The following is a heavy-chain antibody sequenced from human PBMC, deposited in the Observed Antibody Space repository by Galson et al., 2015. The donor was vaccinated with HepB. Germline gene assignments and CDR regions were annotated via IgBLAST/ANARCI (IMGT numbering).Heavy chain of an antibody. J-gene: IGHJ5*02. Sequence: SLRLSCAASGFTFSSYGMHWVRQAPGKGLEWVAVISYDGSNKYYADSVKGRFTISRDNAKNSLYLQMNSLRAEDTAVYYCARDIAVAGTEPRGQGTLVTVSS. D-gene: IGHD6-19*01. CDR1: GFTFSSYG. CDR3: ARDIAVAGTEP. CDR2: ISYDGSNK. V-gene: IGHV3-30*03.